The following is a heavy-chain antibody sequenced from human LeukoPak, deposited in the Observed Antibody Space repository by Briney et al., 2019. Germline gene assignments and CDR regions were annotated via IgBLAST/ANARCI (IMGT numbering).Heavy chain of an antibody. CDR3: ARALAWGGSSYSYYYMDV. CDR2: INPKSGGT. CDR1: GYTFSDYY. J-gene: IGHJ6*03. D-gene: IGHD1-26*01. Sequence: ASVKVSCKASGYTFSDYYIHWVRQAPGQGLEWMGWINPKSGGTSYAQKFQGRVTMTRDTSISAVYMDLSRLTSDDAAVYYCARALAWGGSSYSYYYMDVWDKGTTVTVSS. V-gene: IGHV1-2*02.